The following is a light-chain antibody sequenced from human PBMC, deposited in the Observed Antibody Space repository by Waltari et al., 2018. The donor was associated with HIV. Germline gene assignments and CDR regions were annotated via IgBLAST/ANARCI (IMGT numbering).Light chain of an antibody. Sequence: YALTQAPSVSVAPGQTARISSAGHNIGSKSAHWHQQKAGQAPTMVVYHDSDRPAKIPARFSGSKSENTCTLTISEVEAGYEADYYCQVWNTFSEHRVFGGGTKLTVL. V-gene: IGLV3-21*02. CDR2: HDS. CDR3: QVWNTFSEHRV. J-gene: IGLJ3*02. CDR1: NIGSKS.